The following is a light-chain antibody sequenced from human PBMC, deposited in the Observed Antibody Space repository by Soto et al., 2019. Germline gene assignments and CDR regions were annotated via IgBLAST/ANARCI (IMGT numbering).Light chain of an antibody. CDR3: QEYNTFSGT. J-gene: IGKJ1*01. CDR2: DAS. V-gene: IGKV1-5*01. Sequence: DIQMTQSPSTLSASVGDRVTITCRASQSITSWLAWYQQKPGKAPTLLIYDASKLESGVPSRFSGSGSDTEFTLTISSLLPVDFATYYCQEYNTFSGTFGPGTKVEMK. CDR1: QSITSW.